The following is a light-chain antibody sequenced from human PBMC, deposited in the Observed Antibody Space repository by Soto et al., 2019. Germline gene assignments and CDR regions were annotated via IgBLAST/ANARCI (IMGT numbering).Light chain of an antibody. J-gene: IGLJ1*01. Sequence: QSALTQPASVSGSPGQSITISCTGTSSDVGYDNYVSWFQQHPGKAPKLMIYEVSRRPSGVSNRFSGSKSANTASLTISGLQAEDEADYYCSSFTTNYFYVFGPGTKLTVL. CDR3: SSFTTNYFYV. V-gene: IGLV2-14*01. CDR2: EVS. CDR1: SSDVGYDNY.